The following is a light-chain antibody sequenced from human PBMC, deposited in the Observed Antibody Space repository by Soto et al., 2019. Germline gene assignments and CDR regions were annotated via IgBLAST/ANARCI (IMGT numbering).Light chain of an antibody. V-gene: IGLV2-14*01. J-gene: IGLJ1*01. CDR3: CSYTSSSTYV. CDR1: SSDVGAYNY. CDR2: DVT. Sequence: QSALTQPASVSGSPGQSITISCTGTSSDVGAYNYVSWFQQHPGKAPKLMIYDVTNRPSGVSNRFSGSKSGNTAFLTISGLQAEDEADYYCCSYTSSSTYVFGTGTKLTVL.